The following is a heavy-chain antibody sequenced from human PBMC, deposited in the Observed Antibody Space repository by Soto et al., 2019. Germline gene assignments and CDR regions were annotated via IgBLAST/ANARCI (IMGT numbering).Heavy chain of an antibody. Sequence: GASVKVSCKASGYTFTNYGISWVRQAPGQGLEWMGWTGAYRGNTNYAQKFQGRLTMTTDTSTSTAYMELRSLRSDDTAVYYCARDHPDYGDYVFDYWGQGTLVTVSS. V-gene: IGHV1-18*04. J-gene: IGHJ4*02. CDR1: GYTFTNYG. CDR3: ARDHPDYGDYVFDY. D-gene: IGHD4-17*01. CDR2: TGAYRGNT.